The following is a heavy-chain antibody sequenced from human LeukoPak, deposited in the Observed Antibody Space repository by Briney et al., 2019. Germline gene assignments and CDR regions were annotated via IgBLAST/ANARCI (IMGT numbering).Heavy chain of an antibody. CDR1: GFTFSSYW. V-gene: IGHV3-74*01. J-gene: IGHJ4*02. CDR3: ARHIVVVPAAIH. D-gene: IGHD2-2*01. Sequence: PGGSLRLSCAASGFTFSSYWMHWVRQAPGKGLVWVSRINSDGSSTSYADSVKGRFTISRDNAKNSLYLQMNSLRAEDTAVYYCARHIVVVPAAIHWGQGTLVTVSS. CDR2: INSDGSST.